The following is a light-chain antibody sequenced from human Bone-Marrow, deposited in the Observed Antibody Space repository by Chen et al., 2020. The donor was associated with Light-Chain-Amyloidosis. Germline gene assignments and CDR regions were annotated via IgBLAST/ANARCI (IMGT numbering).Light chain of an antibody. CDR1: SSDVGGDNH. J-gene: IGLJ1*01. CDR3: SSYTITNTLV. CDR2: EVT. V-gene: IGLV2-14*01. Sequence: QSALTQPASVSGSPGQSITISCTGTSSDVGGDNHVSLYQQHPDKAPKLLIYEVTNLPSWVPDSFSGSKSDNTASMTISGLQAEDEADYFCSSYTITNTLVFGSGTRVTV.